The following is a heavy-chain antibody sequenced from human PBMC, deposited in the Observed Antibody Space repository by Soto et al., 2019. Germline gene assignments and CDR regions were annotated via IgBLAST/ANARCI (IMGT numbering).Heavy chain of an antibody. CDR3: ARDYPDCGGDTHD. V-gene: IGHV1-69*01. Sequence: VKVSCKASGGTFSSYAISWVRQAPGQGLEWMGGIIPIFGTANYAQKFQGRVTITADESTSTAYMELSSLRSEDTAVYYCARDYPDCGGDTHDWGQGTLVAVS. CDR2: IIPIFGTA. D-gene: IGHD2-21*02. J-gene: IGHJ4*02. CDR1: GGTFSSYA.